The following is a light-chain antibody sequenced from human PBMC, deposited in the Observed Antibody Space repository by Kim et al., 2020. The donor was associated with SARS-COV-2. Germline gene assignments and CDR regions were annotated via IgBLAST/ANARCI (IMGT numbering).Light chain of an antibody. CDR1: QILVHSDGNTY. CDR3: MQATQFPRT. V-gene: IGKV2-24*01. CDR2: NLS. J-gene: IGKJ2*01. Sequence: HPASTFCRSRQILVHSDGNTYLSWLHQRPGQPPRLLIYNLSNRFSGVPDRFSGSGAGTDFTLKISRVEAEDVGVYYCMQATQFPRTFGQGTKLEI.